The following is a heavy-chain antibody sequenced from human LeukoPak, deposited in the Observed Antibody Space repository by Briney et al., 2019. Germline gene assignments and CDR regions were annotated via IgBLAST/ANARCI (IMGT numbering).Heavy chain of an antibody. CDR3: ARGRYCSGGNCYFDY. J-gene: IGHJ4*02. D-gene: IGHD2-15*01. Sequence: GESLKISCKGSGYSFTSYWIGWVRQMSGKGLEWMGMIFPGDSDTRYSPSFQGQVTISADKSISTAYLQWSSLKASDTAMYYCARGRYCSGGNCYFDYWGQGTLVTVSS. V-gene: IGHV5-51*01. CDR1: GYSFTSYW. CDR2: IFPGDSDT.